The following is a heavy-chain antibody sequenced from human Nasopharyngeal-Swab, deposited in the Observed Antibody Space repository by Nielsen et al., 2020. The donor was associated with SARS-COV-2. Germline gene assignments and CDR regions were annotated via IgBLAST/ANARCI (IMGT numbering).Heavy chain of an antibody. V-gene: IGHV3-23*01. D-gene: IGHD3-16*02. CDR3: AKKTVGTYPFDY. CDR2: LGTAGGT. Sequence: GESLKISCIASGFTSSTSSLTWLRQPPGKGLQWVSTLGTAGGTYYADSVKGRFTISRDNSKNTLYLQMNSLRAEDTAVYYCAKKTVGTYPFDYWGQGTLVTLSS. CDR1: GFTSSTSS. J-gene: IGHJ4*02.